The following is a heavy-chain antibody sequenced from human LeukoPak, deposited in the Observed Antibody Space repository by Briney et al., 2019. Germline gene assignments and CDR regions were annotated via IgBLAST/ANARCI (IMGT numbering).Heavy chain of an antibody. Sequence: PSETLSLTCAVYGGSSSGYYWSWIRQPPGKGLEWIGEINHSGSTNYNPSLKSRVTISVDTSKNQFSLKLSSVTAADTAVYYCARGRRITMVRGVLSTFDYWGQGTLVTVSS. V-gene: IGHV4-34*01. CDR3: ARGRRITMVRGVLSTFDY. J-gene: IGHJ4*02. CDR1: GGSSSGYY. D-gene: IGHD3-10*01. CDR2: INHSGST.